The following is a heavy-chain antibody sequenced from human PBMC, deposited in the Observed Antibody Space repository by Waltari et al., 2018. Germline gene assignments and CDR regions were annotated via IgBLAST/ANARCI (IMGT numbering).Heavy chain of an antibody. V-gene: IGHV1-69*08. D-gene: IGHD6-13*01. Sequence: QVQLVQSGAEVKKPGSAVNVSCKASGGTFRGYTINWLRQAPGQGLEWLGRIFPLLPITDHSEKFQGRLTFTADTSTAYMELSSLRSEDTAVYYCAKDQMGPIAAAGTGGGYWGQGTLVTVSS. CDR3: AKDQMGPIAAAGTGGGY. J-gene: IGHJ4*02. CDR2: IFPLLPIT. CDR1: GGTFRGYT.